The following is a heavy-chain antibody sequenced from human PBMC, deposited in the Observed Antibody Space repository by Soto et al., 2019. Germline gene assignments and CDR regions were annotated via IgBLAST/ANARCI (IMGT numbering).Heavy chain of an antibody. J-gene: IGHJ4*02. CDR1: GISTSSYW. D-gene: IGHD5-18*01. CDR3: VTGYHSDY. V-gene: IGHV3-7*03. CDR2: IKKDGTEK. Sequence: AGGSLRLSCAGSGISTSSYWMGWVRQAPGRGLEWVASIKKDGTEKYYMDSLKGRFTISRDNALNSVYLQMNSLRAEDTAAYFCVTGYHSDYWGQGTLVTVS.